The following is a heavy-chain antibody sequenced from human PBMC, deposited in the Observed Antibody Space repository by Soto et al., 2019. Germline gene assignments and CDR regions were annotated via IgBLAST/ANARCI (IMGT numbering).Heavy chain of an antibody. D-gene: IGHD6-6*01. CDR2: ISAHNGNT. CDR3: ARGRDGDY. CDR1: GYTFTSYG. V-gene: IGHV1-18*01. J-gene: IGHJ4*02. Sequence: QVHLVQSGAEVKKPGASVKVSCKGSGYTFTSYGITWVRQAPGQGLEWMGWISAHNGNTDYAQKLQGSVTVTRDTSTSTAYMELRSLISDDTAVYYCARGRDGDYWGQGALVTVSS.